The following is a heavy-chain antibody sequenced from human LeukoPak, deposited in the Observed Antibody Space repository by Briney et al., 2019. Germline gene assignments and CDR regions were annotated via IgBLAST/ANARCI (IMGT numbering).Heavy chain of an antibody. CDR3: ARWAATYYYYYYMDV. CDR2: IYYSGST. Sequence: SSETLSLTCTVSGGSISSSSYYWSWIRQPPGKGLEWIGYIYYSGSTNYNPSLKSRVTISVDTSKNQFSLKLSSVTAADTAVYYCARWAATYYYYYYMDVWGKGTTVTVSS. V-gene: IGHV4-61*01. J-gene: IGHJ6*03. D-gene: IGHD5-24*01. CDR1: GGSISSSSYY.